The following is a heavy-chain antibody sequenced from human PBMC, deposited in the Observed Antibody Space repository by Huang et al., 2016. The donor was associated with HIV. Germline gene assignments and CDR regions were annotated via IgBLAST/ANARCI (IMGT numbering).Heavy chain of an antibody. CDR3: ARAVDGFNSKGFYMDV. V-gene: IGHV3-30*02. CDR2: IRYDGSNE. Sequence: QVQLVESGGGVVQPGGSLRLSCGASGFIFDNFGMHWVRQAAGNGLEWVAFIRYDGSNEYNGESVKGRFSMSRDNFENMVYLQMNSLGDGDTAIYYCARAVDGFNSKGFYMDVWGKGTAVIVSS. J-gene: IGHJ6*03. CDR1: GFIFDNFG. D-gene: IGHD5-12*01.